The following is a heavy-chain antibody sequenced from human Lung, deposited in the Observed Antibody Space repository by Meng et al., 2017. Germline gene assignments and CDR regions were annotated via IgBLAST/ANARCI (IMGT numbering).Heavy chain of an antibody. V-gene: IGHV3-15*01. CDR3: TWDDKAVSDY. J-gene: IGHJ4*02. D-gene: IGHD3-9*01. CDR1: GFYCSNAW. Sequence: EVHLVGSGGDLVKPGGSLRLSCAASGFYCSNAWMSWVRQAPGKGLEWVGRIKSNTDGGTTEYAAPVTGRFTISRDDSKSTLNLHLSGLRTDDTGVYYCTWDDKAVSDYWGQGTLVTVSS. CDR2: IKSNTDGGTT.